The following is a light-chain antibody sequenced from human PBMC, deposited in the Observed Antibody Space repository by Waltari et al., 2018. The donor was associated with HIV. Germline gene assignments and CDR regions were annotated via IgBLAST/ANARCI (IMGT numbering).Light chain of an antibody. V-gene: IGLV1-47*01. CDR2: RNN. J-gene: IGLJ3*02. CDR3: AGWDDKVGAWL. Sequence: HSALPQPPSAPGPPGERVTISCSGGVSHIGSNFVSWNQQSLGEAPKLIIYRNNQRPPEVSDRFSGSKSGTSASLIISGLRSEDESDYYCAGWDDKVGAWLFGGGTKVTVL. CDR1: VSHIGSNF.